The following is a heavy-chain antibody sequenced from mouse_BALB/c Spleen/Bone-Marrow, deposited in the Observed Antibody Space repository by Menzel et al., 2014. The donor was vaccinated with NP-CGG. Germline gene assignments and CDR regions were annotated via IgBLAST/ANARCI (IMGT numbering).Heavy chain of an antibody. V-gene: IGHV4-1*02. CDR1: GFDFSRYW. Sequence: VQLEDSGGGLVQPGGSLKLSCAASGFDFSRYWMSWVRRAPGKGLEWIGEINPDSSTINYTPSLKDKFIISRDNAKNTLYLQMSKVRSEDTALYYCARLNYYGNLFVWGAGTTVTVSS. D-gene: IGHD1-1*01. CDR2: INPDSSTI. CDR3: ARLNYYGNLFV. J-gene: IGHJ1*01.